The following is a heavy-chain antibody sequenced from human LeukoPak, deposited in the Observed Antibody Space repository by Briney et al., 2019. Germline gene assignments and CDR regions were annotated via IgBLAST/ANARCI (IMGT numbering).Heavy chain of an antibody. J-gene: IGHJ6*03. Sequence: SVKVSCKASGASFSSYAISWVRQAPGQGLEWMGRIIPIFGTPNYAQRFQGRVTITADIVSSTAYMEVNNLTSGDTAVYFCAKQGALRQDYYMDVWGNGTTVTVSS. CDR1: GASFSSYA. V-gene: IGHV1-69*06. CDR2: IIPIFGTP. CDR3: AKQGALRQDYYMDV.